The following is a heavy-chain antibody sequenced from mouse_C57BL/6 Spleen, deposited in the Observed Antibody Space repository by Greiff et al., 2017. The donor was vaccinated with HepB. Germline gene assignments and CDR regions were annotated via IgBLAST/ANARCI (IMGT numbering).Heavy chain of an antibody. CDR3: ANHYGSPAWFAY. Sequence: EVMLVESGGGLVKPGGSLKLSCAASGFTFSDYGMHWVRQAPEKGLEWVAYISSGSSTIYYADTVQGRFTISRDNAKNTLFLQMTSLRSEDTAMYYCANHYGSPAWFAYWGQGTLVTVSA. CDR2: ISSGSSTI. J-gene: IGHJ3*01. V-gene: IGHV5-17*01. CDR1: GFTFSDYG. D-gene: IGHD1-1*01.